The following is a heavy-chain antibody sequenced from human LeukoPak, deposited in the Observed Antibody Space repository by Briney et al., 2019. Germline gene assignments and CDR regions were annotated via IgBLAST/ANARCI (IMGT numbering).Heavy chain of an antibody. CDR2: IYSGGIT. J-gene: IGHJ4*02. CDR3: AGERSDMIDY. Sequence: GGSLRLSCAASGFTVSSSYMSWVRQAPGKGLEWVSVIYSGGITFYSDSVKGRFTISRDNSKNTLYLQMNSLRAEDTAVYYCAGERSDMIDYWGQGTLVTVAS. V-gene: IGHV3-66*01. D-gene: IGHD3-16*01. CDR1: GFTVSSSY.